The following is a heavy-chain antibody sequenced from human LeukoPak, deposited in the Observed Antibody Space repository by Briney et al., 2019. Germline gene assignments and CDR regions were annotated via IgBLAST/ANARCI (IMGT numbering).Heavy chain of an antibody. Sequence: PGGSLRLSCAASGFTFSRYAMRWVREAPGKGLKRVSAIGGSGANTYYADSVKGRFTISRDNSKSTLSLQMNFLRAEDTAVYYCTKDSSVPFGITDWGQGTLVTVSS. CDR1: GFTFSRYA. CDR2: IGGSGANT. V-gene: IGHV3-23*01. J-gene: IGHJ4*02. CDR3: TKDSSVPFGITD. D-gene: IGHD5/OR15-5a*01.